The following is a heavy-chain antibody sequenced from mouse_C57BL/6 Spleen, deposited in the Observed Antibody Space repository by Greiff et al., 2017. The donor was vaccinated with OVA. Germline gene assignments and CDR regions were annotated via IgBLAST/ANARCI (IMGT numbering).Heavy chain of an antibody. Sequence: VQLQQSGPELVKPGASVKISCKASGYAFSSSWMNWVKQRPGKGLEWIGRIYPGDGDTNYNGKFKGKATLTADKSSSTAYMQLSSLTSEDSAVYFGAISDSSGYYFDYWGQGTTLTVSS. V-gene: IGHV1-82*01. CDR3: AISDSSGYYFDY. CDR1: GYAFSSSW. CDR2: IYPGDGDT. D-gene: IGHD3-2*02. J-gene: IGHJ2*01.